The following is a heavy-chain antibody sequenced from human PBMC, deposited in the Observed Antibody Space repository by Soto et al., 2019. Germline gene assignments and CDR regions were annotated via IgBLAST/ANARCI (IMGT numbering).Heavy chain of an antibody. J-gene: IGHJ4*02. V-gene: IGHV1-46*01. Sequence: QVQLVQSGAEVKKPGASVKLSCRTSGYTFTHYYIHWVRQAPGQGLEWLAIINPASGSTNFAQDFQGRVTLTMDTSTPTVYMELSGLRAEDTAIFYSARALAAGDHWGQGTLVTVSS. CDR3: ARALAAGDH. D-gene: IGHD6-13*01. CDR2: INPASGST. CDR1: GYTFTHYY.